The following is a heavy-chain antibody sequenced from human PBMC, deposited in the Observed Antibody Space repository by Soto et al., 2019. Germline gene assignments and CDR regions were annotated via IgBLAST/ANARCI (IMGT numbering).Heavy chain of an antibody. CDR1: GGSMSSYY. V-gene: IGHV4-59*01. Sequence: TSDTLSLTCTVSGGSMSSYYWSWIRQPPGKGLEWIGYIYYSGSTIYNPSLKSRVTISVDTSKNQFSLKLSSVTAADTAVYYCARYGSGSSVWFDPWGQGTLVTVSS. CDR2: IYYSGST. D-gene: IGHD3-10*01. CDR3: ARYGSGSSVWFDP. J-gene: IGHJ5*02.